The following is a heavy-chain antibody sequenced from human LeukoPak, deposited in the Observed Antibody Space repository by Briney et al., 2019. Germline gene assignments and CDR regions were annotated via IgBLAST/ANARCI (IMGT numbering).Heavy chain of an antibody. V-gene: IGHV1-69*13. Sequence: ASVKVSCKASGGTFSSYAISWVRQAPGQGLEWMGGIIPIFGAANYAQKFQGRVTITADESTSTAYMELSSLRSEDTAVYYCARAMNAGYSSSGGPHWFDPWGQGTLVTVSS. CDR2: IIPIFGAA. CDR1: GGTFSSYA. J-gene: IGHJ5*02. D-gene: IGHD6-13*01. CDR3: ARAMNAGYSSSGGPHWFDP.